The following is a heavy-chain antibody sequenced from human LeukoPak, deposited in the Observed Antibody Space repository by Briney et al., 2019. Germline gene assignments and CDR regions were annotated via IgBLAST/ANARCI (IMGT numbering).Heavy chain of an antibody. Sequence: GGSLRLSCAASGFTFTSYWMHWVRQAPWKGPEWVSAISGSGGSTYYADSVKGRFTISRDNSKNTLYLQMNSLRAEDTAVYYCAKAGRNSDYWGQGTLVTVSS. D-gene: IGHD1-14*01. J-gene: IGHJ4*02. CDR1: GFTFTSYW. CDR3: AKAGRNSDY. CDR2: ISGSGGST. V-gene: IGHV3-23*01.